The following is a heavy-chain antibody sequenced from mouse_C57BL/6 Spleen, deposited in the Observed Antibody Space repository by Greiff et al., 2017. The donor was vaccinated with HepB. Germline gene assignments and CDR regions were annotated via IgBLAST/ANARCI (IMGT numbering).Heavy chain of an antibody. Sequence: VQLQQPGTELVKPGASVKLSCKASGYTFTSYWMHWVKQRPGQGLEWIGNINPSNGGTNYNEKFKSKATLTVDKSSSTAYMQLSSLTSEDSAVYYCAREEPIYYGSSPWFAYWGQGTLVTVSA. J-gene: IGHJ3*01. CDR3: AREEPIYYGSSPWFAY. CDR2: INPSNGGT. V-gene: IGHV1-53*01. CDR1: GYTFTSYW. D-gene: IGHD1-1*01.